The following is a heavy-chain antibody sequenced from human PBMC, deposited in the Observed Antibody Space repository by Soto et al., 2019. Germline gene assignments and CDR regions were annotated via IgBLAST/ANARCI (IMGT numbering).Heavy chain of an antibody. CDR3: ATGSLAARLFLLQFDP. D-gene: IGHD6-6*01. Sequence: ASVKVSCKASGYTFTGYYMHWVRQAPGQGLEWMGWINPNSGGTNYAQKFQGRVTMTRDTSISTAYMELSRLRSDDTAVYYCATGSLAARLFLLQFDPWGQGTLVTVYS. V-gene: IGHV1-2*02. J-gene: IGHJ5*02. CDR2: INPNSGGT. CDR1: GYTFTGYY.